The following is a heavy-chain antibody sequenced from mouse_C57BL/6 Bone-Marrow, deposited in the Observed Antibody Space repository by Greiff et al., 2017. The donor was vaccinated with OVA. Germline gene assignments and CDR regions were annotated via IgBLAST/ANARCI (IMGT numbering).Heavy chain of an antibody. J-gene: IGHJ3*01. CDR3: ARSSYDGYYWFAY. Sequence: EVKLQESGPVLVKPGASVKMSCKASGYTFTDYYMNWVKQSHGKSLEWIGVINPYNGGTSYNQKFKGKATLTVDKSSSTAYMELNSLTSEDSAVYYCARSSYDGYYWFAYWGLGTLVTVSA. D-gene: IGHD2-3*01. CDR2: INPYNGGT. CDR1: GYTFTDYY. V-gene: IGHV1-19*01.